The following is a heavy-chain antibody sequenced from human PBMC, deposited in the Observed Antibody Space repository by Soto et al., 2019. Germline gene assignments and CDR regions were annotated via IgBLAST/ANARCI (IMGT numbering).Heavy chain of an antibody. CDR3: VREDDGGAREYYGLDV. CDR1: GGSISYEYYH. CDR2: VHYSGSI. J-gene: IGHJ6*02. Sequence: SETLSLTCTVSGGSISYEYYHWTWIRQSPGKGLEWIGYVHYSGSIMYNPSFKSRVTISVDTSKNQFSLHLSSVAAADTAVYFCVREDDGGAREYYGLDVWGQGTTVTVSS. V-gene: IGHV4-30-4*08. D-gene: IGHD3-16*01.